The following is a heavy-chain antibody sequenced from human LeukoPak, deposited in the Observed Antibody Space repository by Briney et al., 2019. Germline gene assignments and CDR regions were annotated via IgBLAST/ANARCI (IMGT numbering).Heavy chain of an antibody. CDR2: ISGSGGST. CDR3: ARVLRYCSGGSCYSFGY. CDR1: GFTFSSYA. J-gene: IGHJ4*02. Sequence: PGGSLRLSCAASGFTFSSYAMSWVRQAPGKGLEWVSAISGSGGSTYYADSVKGRFTISRDNSKNTLYLQMNSLRAEDTAVYYCARVLRYCSGGSCYSFGYWGQGTLVTVSS. D-gene: IGHD2-15*01. V-gene: IGHV3-23*01.